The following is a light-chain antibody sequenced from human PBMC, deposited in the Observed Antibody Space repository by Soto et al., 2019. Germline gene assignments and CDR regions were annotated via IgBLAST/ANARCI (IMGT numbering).Light chain of an antibody. CDR2: GAS. CDR3: QQYEDWPPIT. V-gene: IGKV3-15*01. CDR1: QNVFTN. J-gene: IGKJ5*01. Sequence: ESLATLALSPGESAPLSCRASQNVFTNLAWYQQKPGQAPRLLIYGASTRATGVPARFSGSGSATEFTLTISSLQSEDFAIYYCQQYEDWPPITFGQGTRLEIK.